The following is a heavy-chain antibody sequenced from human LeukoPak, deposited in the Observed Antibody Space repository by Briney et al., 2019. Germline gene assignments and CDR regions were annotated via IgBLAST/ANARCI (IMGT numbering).Heavy chain of an antibody. D-gene: IGHD1-26*01. CDR1: GFTFSSYS. Sequence: GGSLRLSCAGSGFTFSSYSMNWVRQAPGKGLEWVAVISYDEDNKYYADSVKGRFAISRDNSKDTLYLQMNSLRAGDTAVYYCARSPTRSLRVGEFDFWGQGTLVTVSS. V-gene: IGHV3-30*03. J-gene: IGHJ4*02. CDR2: ISYDEDNK. CDR3: ARSPTRSLRVGEFDF.